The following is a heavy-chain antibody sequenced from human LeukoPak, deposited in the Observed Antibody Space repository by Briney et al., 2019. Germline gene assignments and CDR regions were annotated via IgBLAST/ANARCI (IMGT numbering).Heavy chain of an antibody. CDR3: VRDSNFKIDY. CDR1: GFTFSTYA. V-gene: IGHV3-23*01. CDR2: ISDSGGAI. J-gene: IGHJ4*02. Sequence: GGSLRLSCAASGFTFSTYALNWVRQAPGKGLEWASAISDSGGAIYYADSVKGRSTISRDNAKNTLYLQMNSLRADDTAIYYCVRDSNFKIDYWGQGTLVTVSS. D-gene: IGHD5-24*01.